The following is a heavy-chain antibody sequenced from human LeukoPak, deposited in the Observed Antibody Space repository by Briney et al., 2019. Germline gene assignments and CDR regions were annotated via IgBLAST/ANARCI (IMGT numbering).Heavy chain of an antibody. CDR1: GYSFTSYW. Sequence: GESLKISCKGSGYSFTSYWIGWVRQMPGKGLEWMGIIYPGDSDTRYSPSFQGQVTISADKSISTAYLQWSSLKASDTAMYYCARHVIGYYDSSGLDYWGQGTLVTVSS. J-gene: IGHJ4*02. V-gene: IGHV5-51*01. D-gene: IGHD3-22*01. CDR2: IYPGDSDT. CDR3: ARHVIGYYDSSGLDY.